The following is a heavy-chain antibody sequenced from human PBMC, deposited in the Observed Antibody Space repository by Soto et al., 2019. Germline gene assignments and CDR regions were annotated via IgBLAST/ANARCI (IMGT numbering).Heavy chain of an antibody. CDR2: MNPNSGNT. D-gene: IGHD2-15*01. CDR3: SRGYCSGDSCSDYYYYDMDV. V-gene: IGHV1-8*01. J-gene: IGHJ6*02. Sequence: QVQLVQSGAEVKKPGASVKVSCKSSEYTFTNYDINWVRQATGQGLEWMGWMNPNSGNTGYAQKCQGRVTMTRDTSISTAYMELSRLRSEDTAVYYCSRGYCSGDSCSDYYYYDMDVWGQGTTVTVS. CDR1: EYTFTNYD.